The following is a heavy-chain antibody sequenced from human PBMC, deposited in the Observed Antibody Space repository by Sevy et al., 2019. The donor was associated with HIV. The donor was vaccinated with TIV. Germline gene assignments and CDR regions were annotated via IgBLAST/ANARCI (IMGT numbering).Heavy chain of an antibody. D-gene: IGHD6-19*01. Sequence: GGSLRLSCAASGFTFSSYEMNWVRQAPGKGLEWISYITLSGSTMYCADSVKGRFTISRDNAKNSLYLQMNSLRAEDTAVYYCARDRQGITVAGTAIDYWGQGTLVTVSS. CDR1: GFTFSSYE. CDR3: ARDRQGITVAGTAIDY. CDR2: ITLSGSTM. V-gene: IGHV3-48*03. J-gene: IGHJ4*02.